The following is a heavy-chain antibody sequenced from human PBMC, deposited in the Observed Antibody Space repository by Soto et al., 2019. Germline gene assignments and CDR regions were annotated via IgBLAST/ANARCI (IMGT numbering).Heavy chain of an antibody. CDR3: AKGMSILAHPTFDY. CDR1: GFTFSSYA. CDR2: ISGSGGIT. D-gene: IGHD3-9*01. Sequence: GGSLRLSCAVSGFTFSSYAMSWVRQAPGEGLEWVSSISGSGGITYYADSVKGRFTISRDKSKNALYLQMNSLRAEDTAVYYCAKGMSILAHPTFDYWGQGTLVTVSS. J-gene: IGHJ4*02. V-gene: IGHV3-23*01.